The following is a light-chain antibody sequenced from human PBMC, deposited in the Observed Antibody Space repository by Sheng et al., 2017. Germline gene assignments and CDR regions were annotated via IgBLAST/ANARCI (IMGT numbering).Light chain of an antibody. V-gene: IGLV3-21*02. Sequence: SYVLTQPPSLSVAPDRRPGSPVGEVNIATKTVHWYQQRPGLAPVLVLYDDSDRPTGIPDRFSGSNSGNTATLTISTVEAEDEADYYCQLWDPTDGQYVFGPGTTVTV. CDR3: QLWDPTDGQYV. CDR1: NIATKT. J-gene: IGLJ1*01. CDR2: DDS.